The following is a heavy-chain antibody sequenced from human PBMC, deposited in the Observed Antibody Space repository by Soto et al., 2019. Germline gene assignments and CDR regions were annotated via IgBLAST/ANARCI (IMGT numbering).Heavy chain of an antibody. CDR2: IYHSGTF. J-gene: IGHJ4*02. CDR3: ARDRLHWNYVNGFDY. V-gene: IGHV4-30-2*01. CDR1: GGSIGGVGYA. D-gene: IGHD1-7*01. Sequence: PSETLSLTCAVSGGSIGGVGYAWSWIRQPPGGGLEWIGYIYHSGTFLKSPSLKTRLTMSLDMSNNQFSLTLNSMTAADTAVYYCARDRLHWNYVNGFDYWGQVPLVPVSS.